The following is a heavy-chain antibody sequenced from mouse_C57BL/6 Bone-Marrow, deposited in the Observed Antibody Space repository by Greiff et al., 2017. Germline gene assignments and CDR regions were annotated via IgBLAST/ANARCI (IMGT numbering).Heavy chain of an antibody. D-gene: IGHD3-1*01. V-gene: IGHV2-5*01. J-gene: IGHJ4*01. Sequence: QVQLQQSGPGLVQPSQSLSITCTVSGFSLTSYGVHWVRQSPGKGLEWLGVIWRGGSTDYNAAFMSRLSITKDNSKSQVFSKMNSLQADDTAIYYGAKIGDSYYAMDYWGQGTSVTVSS. CDR1: GFSLTSYG. CDR3: AKIGDSYYAMDY. CDR2: IWRGGST.